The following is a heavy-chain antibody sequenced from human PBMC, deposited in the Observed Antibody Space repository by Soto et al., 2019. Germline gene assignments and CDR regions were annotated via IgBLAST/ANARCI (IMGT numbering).Heavy chain of an antibody. Sequence: QLQLQESGPGLVKASETLSLTCNVSGGSISSSRSYWAWIRQPPGKGLEWIANIFYSGSTYYNPSLASRVTVSVDTSKHQCSLKLSSVTAADTAVYYCARQPTTADTDLWFDPWGQGTLVTVSS. J-gene: IGHJ5*02. D-gene: IGHD2-15*01. CDR3: ARQPTTADTDLWFDP. CDR2: IFYSGST. V-gene: IGHV4-39*01. CDR1: GGSISSSRSY.